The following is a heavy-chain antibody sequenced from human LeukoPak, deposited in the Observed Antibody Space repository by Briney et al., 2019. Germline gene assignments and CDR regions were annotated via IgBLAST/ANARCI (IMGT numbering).Heavy chain of an antibody. CDR2: INAGNGNT. CDR3: ARGGDSGSYPGY. D-gene: IGHD1-26*01. Sequence: ASVKVSCKASGYTFTSYAMHWVRQAPGQRLEWMGWINAGNGNTKYSQKFQGRVTITRDTSASTAYMELSSLRSEDTAVYYCARGGDSGSYPGYWGQGTLVTVSS. CDR1: GYTFTSYA. J-gene: IGHJ4*02. V-gene: IGHV1-3*01.